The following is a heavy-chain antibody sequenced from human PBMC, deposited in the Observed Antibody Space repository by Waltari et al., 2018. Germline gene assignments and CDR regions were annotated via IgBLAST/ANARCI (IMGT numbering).Heavy chain of an antibody. Sequence: QVQLQESGPGLVKPSETLSLTCAVSGYSISSGYYWGWLRQPPGKGLEWIGSLYHSGSTYYNPSLKSRVTISVDTSKNQFSLKLSSGTAADTAVYYCARQPVLVVYGGFDPWGQGTLVTVSS. V-gene: IGHV4-38-2*01. CDR3: ARQPVLVVYGGFDP. CDR1: GYSISSGYY. CDR2: LYHSGST. D-gene: IGHD2-8*02. J-gene: IGHJ5*02.